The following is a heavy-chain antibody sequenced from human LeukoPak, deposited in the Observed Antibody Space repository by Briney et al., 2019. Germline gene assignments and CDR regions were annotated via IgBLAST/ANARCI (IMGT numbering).Heavy chain of an antibody. V-gene: IGHV1-58*02. J-gene: IGHJ3*02. CDR1: GFTSTTST. D-gene: IGHD1-1*01. CDR3: AADQPRYPDAFDI. CDR2: IVVGSGGT. Sequence: SVKVSCKASGFTSTTSTMQWVRQARGQRLEWIGWIVVGSGGTNYAEKFQERVTITRDMSTSTVYMELSSLRSDDTAVYYCAADQPRYPDAFDIWGQGTMVTVSS.